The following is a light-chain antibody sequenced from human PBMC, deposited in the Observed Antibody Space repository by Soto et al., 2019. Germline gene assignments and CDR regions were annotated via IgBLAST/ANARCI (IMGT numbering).Light chain of an antibody. CDR3: GTWDSSLSAVV. J-gene: IGLJ2*01. CDR1: NRDVGSYNL. Sequence: QSALTQPASVSGSPGQSITIACTGTNRDVGSYNLVSWYQQRPGEAPKLIISEVRNRPSGIPDRFSGSKSGTSATLGITGLQTGDEADYYCGTWDSSLSAVVFGGGTKLTVL. CDR2: EVR. V-gene: IGLV2-14*01.